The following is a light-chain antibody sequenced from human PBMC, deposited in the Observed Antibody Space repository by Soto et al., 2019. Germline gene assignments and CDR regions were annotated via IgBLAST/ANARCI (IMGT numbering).Light chain of an antibody. Sequence: EIVLTPSPATLSLSPGERATLSCRASQSVGSYLAWYQQKRGQAPRLLIYGASNRAPGIPARFSGSGSGTDFTLTISSLEPEDFAVYHCLQRSIGFTFGPGTKVDIK. V-gene: IGKV3-11*01. CDR3: LQRSIGFT. CDR2: GAS. J-gene: IGKJ3*01. CDR1: QSVGSY.